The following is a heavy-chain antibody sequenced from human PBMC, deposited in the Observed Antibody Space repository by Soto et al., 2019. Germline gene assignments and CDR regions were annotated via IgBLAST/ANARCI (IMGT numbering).Heavy chain of an antibody. CDR2: IYYSGST. CDR3: ARVGKRGIWARVGIDV. Sequence: QVQLQESGPGLVKPSQTLSLTCPVSGASISSGGYYWSWIRQPPGKGLEWIGYIYYSGSTYYNPSLKSRVTIAADSSMNQHSLKLISLTAEHTAWYYCARVGKRGIWARVGIDVLGQGTTVTVSS. CDR1: GASISSGGYY. V-gene: IGHV4-31*03. D-gene: IGHD1-26*01. J-gene: IGHJ6*02.